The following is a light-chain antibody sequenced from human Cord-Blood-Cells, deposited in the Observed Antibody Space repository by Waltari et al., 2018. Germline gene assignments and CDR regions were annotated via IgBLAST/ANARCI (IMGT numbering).Light chain of an antibody. V-gene: IGKV3-15*01. CDR2: GAS. CDR1: QSVSSN. J-gene: IGKJ4*01. Sequence: IVITPSPATLSVSPGERATLSCRASQSVSSNLAWYQQKPGQAPRLLIYGASTRATGIPARFSGSGSGTEFTLTISSLQSEDFAVYYCQQYNNWPPLTFGGGTKVEIK. CDR3: QQYNNWPPLT.